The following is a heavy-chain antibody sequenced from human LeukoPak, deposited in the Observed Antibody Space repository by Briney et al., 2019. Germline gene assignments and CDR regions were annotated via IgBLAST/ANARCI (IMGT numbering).Heavy chain of an antibody. V-gene: IGHV4-39*07. J-gene: IGHJ6*03. CDR3: KCERYSYGYYYYMDV. CDR2: IFYSGST. D-gene: IGHD5-18*01. Sequence: SETLSLTCTVSSGSISTSNYYWGWVRQPPGKALEWIGNIFYSGSTYYSPSLKSRVTISLDTSRNQFSLKLSSVTAADTAVYYCKCERYSYGYYYYMDVWGKGTTVTVSS. CDR1: SGSISTSNYY.